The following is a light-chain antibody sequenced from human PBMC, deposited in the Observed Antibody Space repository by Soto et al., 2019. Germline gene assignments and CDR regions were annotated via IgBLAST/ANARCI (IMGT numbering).Light chain of an antibody. Sequence: EIVLTQSPGTLSLSPGERATLSCRASQSGTSAYLAWYQQLPGQAPRLLVYVTSTRATGIPDRFSGSGSGTDFTLTISRLEPEDFAVYYCQQYATSPYTFGQGTKLEIK. CDR3: QQYATSPYT. CDR2: VTS. V-gene: IGKV3-20*01. CDR1: QSGTSAY. J-gene: IGKJ2*01.